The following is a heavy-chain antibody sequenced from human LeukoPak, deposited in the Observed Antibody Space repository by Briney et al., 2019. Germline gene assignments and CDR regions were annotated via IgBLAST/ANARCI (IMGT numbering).Heavy chain of an antibody. CDR3: ARHKDYYYSYMDV. CDR2: INHTGST. CDR1: GESFTTYY. J-gene: IGHJ6*03. Sequence: SETLSLTCAVYGESFTTYYWGWIRQTPGKGLEWIGEINHTGSTNYNPSLKSRVTISIDTSKNQFSLKLSSVTAADTAVYYCARHKDYYYSYMDVWGKGTTVTISS. V-gene: IGHV4-34*01.